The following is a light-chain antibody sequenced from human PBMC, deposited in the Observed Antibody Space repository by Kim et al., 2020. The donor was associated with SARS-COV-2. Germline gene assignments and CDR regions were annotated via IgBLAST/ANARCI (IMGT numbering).Light chain of an antibody. J-gene: IGKJ4*01. CDR1: QGISSY. CDR2: AAS. V-gene: IGKV1-9*01. Sequence: TQLTQSPSSLSASVGDRVTITCRASQGISSYLAWYQQKPGKAPKLLIYAASTLQSGVSSRFSGSGSGTDFTLTISSLQPEDFATYYCQQLNSYLPLTFGGGTKVDIK. CDR3: QQLNSYLPLT.